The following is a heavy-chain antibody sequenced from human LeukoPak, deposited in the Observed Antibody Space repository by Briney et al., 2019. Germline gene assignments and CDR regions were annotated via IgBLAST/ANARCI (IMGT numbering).Heavy chain of an antibody. CDR3: ASGSGWYDYYFDY. CDR2: IYHSGST. D-gene: IGHD6-19*01. V-gene: IGHV4-30-2*01. J-gene: IGHJ4*02. CDR1: GGSISSGGYS. Sequence: SETLSLTCAVSGGSISSGGYSWSWIRQPPGKGLEWIGYIYHSGSTHYNPSLKSRVTISVDRSKNQFSLKLSSVTAADTAVYYCASGSGWYDYYFDYWGQGTLVTVSS.